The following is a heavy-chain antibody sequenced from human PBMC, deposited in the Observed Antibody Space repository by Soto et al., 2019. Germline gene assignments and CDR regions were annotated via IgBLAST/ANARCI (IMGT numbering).Heavy chain of an antibody. D-gene: IGHD3-10*01. J-gene: IGHJ6*02. CDR2: IYYSGST. V-gene: IGHV4-59*08. Sequence: SETLSLTCTVSGGSISSYYWSWIRQPPGKGLEWIGYIYYSGSTNYNPSLKSRVTISVDTSKNQFSLKLSSVTAADTAVYYCARQQGRYYGMDVWGQGTTVTVSS. CDR1: GGSISSYY. CDR3: ARQQGRYYGMDV.